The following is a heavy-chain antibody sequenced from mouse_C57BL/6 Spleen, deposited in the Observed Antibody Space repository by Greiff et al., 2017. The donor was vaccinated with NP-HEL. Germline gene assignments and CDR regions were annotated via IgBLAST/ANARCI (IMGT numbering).Heavy chain of an antibody. J-gene: IGHJ4*01. V-gene: IGHV2-4*01. CDR3: AKEEKGLDIYYYAMDY. Sequence: QVQLQQSGPGLVQPSQSLSITCTVSGFSLTSYGVHWVRQPPGKGLEWLGVIWSGGSTDYNAAFISRLSISKDNSKSQVFFKMNSLQADDTAIYYCAKEEKGLDIYYYAMDYWGQGTSVTVSS. CDR2: IWSGGST. D-gene: IGHD3-3*01. CDR1: GFSLTSYG.